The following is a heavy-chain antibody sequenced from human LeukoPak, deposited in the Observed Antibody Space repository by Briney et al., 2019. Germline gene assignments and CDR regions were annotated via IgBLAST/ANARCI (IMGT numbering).Heavy chain of an antibody. CDR2: ISYSGST. CDR3: ARDSSGYQLFDY. J-gene: IGHJ4*02. D-gene: IGHD3-22*01. Sequence: PSETLSLTCTVSGGSISSYYWTWIGRPPGKGLEWIGYISYSGSTNYNPSLKSRVTISVDTSKNQFSLKLSSVTAADTAVYYCARDSSGYQLFDYWGQGTLVTVSS. V-gene: IGHV4-59*01. CDR1: GGSISSYY.